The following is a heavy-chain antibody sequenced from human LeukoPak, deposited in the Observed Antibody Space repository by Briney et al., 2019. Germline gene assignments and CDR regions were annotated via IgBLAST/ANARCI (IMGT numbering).Heavy chain of an antibody. CDR2: IYPDDSDI. J-gene: IGHJ5*02. V-gene: IGHV5-51*01. CDR3: ARQTTLQGGS. CDR1: GYRFTSDW. D-gene: IGHD1-1*01. Sequence: GESLKISCNGSGYRFTSDWIAWVRQMPGKGLEWMGIIYPDDSDIRYSPSFQGQVTISADKSINTAYLQWSSLKASDTAVYYCARQTTLQGGSWGQGTLVTVSS.